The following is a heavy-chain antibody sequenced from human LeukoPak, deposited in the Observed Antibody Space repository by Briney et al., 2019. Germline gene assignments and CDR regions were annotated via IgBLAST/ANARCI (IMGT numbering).Heavy chain of an antibody. D-gene: IGHD2-15*01. CDR2: ISSSGSTV. CDR1: GFTFSNYE. Sequence: GGSLRLSCAASGFTFSNYEMNWVRQAPGKGLEWVSYISSSGSTVYYADSVKGRFTISRDNAKNSLYLQMNSLRAEDTAVYYCATRGCSGGYCYSYFDYWGQGTLVTVSS. CDR3: ATRGCSGGYCYSYFDY. V-gene: IGHV3-48*03. J-gene: IGHJ4*02.